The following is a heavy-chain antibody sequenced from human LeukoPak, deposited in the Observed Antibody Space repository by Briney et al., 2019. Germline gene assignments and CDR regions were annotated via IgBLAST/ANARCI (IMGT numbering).Heavy chain of an antibody. J-gene: IGHJ4*02. V-gene: IGHV5-51*03. CDR2: IYPGDSDT. CDR1: GYSFTDYW. D-gene: IGHD6-19*01. Sequence: KPGESLKISCKGSGYSFTDYWIGWVRQMPGKGLEWMGIIYPGDSDTRYSPSFQGQVTISADKSISTAYLQWSSLKASDTAMYYCARRGSGIAVADHFDYWGQGTLVTVSS. CDR3: ARRGSGIAVADHFDY.